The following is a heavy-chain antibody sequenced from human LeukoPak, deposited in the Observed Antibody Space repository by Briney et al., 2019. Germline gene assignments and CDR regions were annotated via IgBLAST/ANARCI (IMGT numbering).Heavy chain of an antibody. CDR1: GFTFSNYW. CDR3: ARDNSQGSYYGMDV. Sequence: GGSLRLSCEASGFTFSNYWMTWVRQAPGKGLEWVANIRQDGGDKNYIDSVRGRFTISRDNAKSSLHLQMNSLRAEDTAVYYCARDNSQGSYYGMDVWGQGTTVTVSS. J-gene: IGHJ6*02. CDR2: IRQDGGDK. V-gene: IGHV3-7*01. D-gene: IGHD4-23*01.